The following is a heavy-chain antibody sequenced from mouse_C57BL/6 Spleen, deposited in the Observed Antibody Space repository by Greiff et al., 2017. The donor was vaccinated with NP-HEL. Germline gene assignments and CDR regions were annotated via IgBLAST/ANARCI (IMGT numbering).Heavy chain of an antibody. J-gene: IGHJ3*01. CDR2: INPNNGGT. CDR3: EKGLPFAY. Sequence: VQLQQSGPELVKPGASVEISCKASGYTHTDYYMNWVKQSHGKSLEWIGDINPNNGGTSYNQKFKGKATLTVDKSSSTAYMELRSLTSEDSAVYYCEKGLPFAYWGQGTLVTVSA. D-gene: IGHD3-1*01. V-gene: IGHV1-26*01. CDR1: GYTHTDYY.